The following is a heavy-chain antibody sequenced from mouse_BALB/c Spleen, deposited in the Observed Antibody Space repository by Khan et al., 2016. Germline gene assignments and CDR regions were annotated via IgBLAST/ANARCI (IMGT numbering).Heavy chain of an antibody. CDR1: GYSITSDYA. V-gene: IGHV3-2*02. CDR3: ARGRSYYFDY. J-gene: IGHJ2*01. Sequence: EVQLQESGPGLVKPSQSLSLTCTVTGYSITSDYAWNWIRQFPGNKLEWMGYISYSGSTSSNPSLKSRISITRDTSKNQFFLQLNSVTTEDTATYYCARGRSYYFDYWGQGTTLTVSS. D-gene: IGHD1-1*01. CDR2: ISYSGST.